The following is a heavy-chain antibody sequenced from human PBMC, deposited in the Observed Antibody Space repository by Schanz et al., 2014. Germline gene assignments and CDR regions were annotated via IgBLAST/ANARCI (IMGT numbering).Heavy chain of an antibody. CDR3: AKEVSWDV. Sequence: EVQLVESGGGLVQPGGSLRLSCEASGFTFSSYAMTWVRQAPGKGLEWVSSISGSGDRTHYADSVKGRFTISRDNSKNTLYLQMXXLTGEDTAIYYCAKEVSWDVWGQGTTVTVSS. J-gene: IGHJ6*02. CDR2: ISGSGDRT. CDR1: GFTFSSYA. V-gene: IGHV3-23*04.